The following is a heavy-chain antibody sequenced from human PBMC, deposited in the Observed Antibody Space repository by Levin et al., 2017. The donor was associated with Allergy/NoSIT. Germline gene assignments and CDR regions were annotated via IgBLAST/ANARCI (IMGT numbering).Heavy chain of an antibody. J-gene: IGHJ4*02. CDR1: GGSISSSSYY. V-gene: IGHV4-39*01. CDR3: ARLGGPITMVRGVISDY. D-gene: IGHD3-10*01. CDR2: IYYSGST. Sequence: SETLSLTCTVSGGSISSSSYYWGWIRQPPGKGLEWIGSIYYSGSTYYNPSLKSRVTISVDTSKNQFSLKLSSVTAADTAVYYCARLGGPITMVRGVISDYWGQGTLVTVSS.